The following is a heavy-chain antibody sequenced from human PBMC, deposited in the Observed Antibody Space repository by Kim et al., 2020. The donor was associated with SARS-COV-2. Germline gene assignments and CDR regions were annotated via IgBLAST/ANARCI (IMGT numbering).Heavy chain of an antibody. J-gene: IGHJ5*02. CDR3: ARDMRYFDWLLSHPPRFDP. Sequence: SRVTISVETSKNQFSLRLSSVTAADTAVYYCARDMRYFDWLLSHPPRFDPWGQGTLVTVSS. D-gene: IGHD3-9*01. V-gene: IGHV4-39*07.